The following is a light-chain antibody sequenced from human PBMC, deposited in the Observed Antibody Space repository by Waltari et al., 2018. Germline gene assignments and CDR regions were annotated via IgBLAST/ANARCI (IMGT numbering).Light chain of an antibody. CDR3: AAWDDSLNGLNWV. V-gene: IGLV1-44*01. CDR2: NNS. J-gene: IGLJ3*02. CDR1: SSNIGSHT. Sequence: QSVLTQPPSASGTPGQRVTISCSGSSSNIGSHTVNWYQHLPGTAPKLLIYNNSQRPSGVLDRFSGSKAGTSASLAISGLQSEDEADYYCAAWDDSLNGLNWVFGGGTKVTVL.